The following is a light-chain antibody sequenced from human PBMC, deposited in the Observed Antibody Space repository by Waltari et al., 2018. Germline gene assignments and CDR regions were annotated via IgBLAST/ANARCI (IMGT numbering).Light chain of an antibody. CDR1: SSNIGAGYD. J-gene: IGLJ3*02. CDR2: GNS. V-gene: IGLV1-40*01. CDR3: QSYDSSLSGWV. Sequence: QSVLTQPPSVSGAPGQRVTISCTGSSSNIGAGYDVHWYQQLPGTAPKPLFVGNSNRPSGVPDRFSGSKSGTSASLAITGLQAEDEADYYCQSYDSSLSGWVFGGGTKLTVL.